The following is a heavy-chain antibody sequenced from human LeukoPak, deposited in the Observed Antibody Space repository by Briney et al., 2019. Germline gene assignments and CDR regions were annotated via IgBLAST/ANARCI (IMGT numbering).Heavy chain of an antibody. Sequence: PSQTLSPTCTVSGGSIRSDNWSSIRQPPRKGLERIGYIYYSGSSNYSPALKSRVSISVDTSKNQFSLKLSSVTAADTAVYYCARTGSTVTMLYPFDHWGQGTLVTVSS. CDR3: ARTGSTVTMLYPFDH. D-gene: IGHD4-17*01. V-gene: IGHV4-59*01. CDR2: IYYSGSS. J-gene: IGHJ4*02. CDR1: GGSIRSDN.